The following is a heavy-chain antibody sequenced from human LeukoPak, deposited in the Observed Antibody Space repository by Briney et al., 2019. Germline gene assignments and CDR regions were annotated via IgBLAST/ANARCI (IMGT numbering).Heavy chain of an antibody. Sequence: SQTLSLTCAVSGGSISSGGYSWSWIRQPPGKGLEWIGYIYYSGSTNYNPSLKSRVTISVDTSKNQFSLKLSSVTAADTAVYYCARGITNWGQGTLVTVSS. J-gene: IGHJ4*02. CDR1: GGSISSGGYS. D-gene: IGHD3-3*01. CDR3: ARGITN. CDR2: IYYSGST. V-gene: IGHV4-61*08.